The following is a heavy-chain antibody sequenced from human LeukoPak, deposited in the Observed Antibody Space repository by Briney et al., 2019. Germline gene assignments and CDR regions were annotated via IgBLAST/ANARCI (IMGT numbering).Heavy chain of an antibody. CDR2: ISSSSSTI. V-gene: IGHV3-48*02. CDR3: ARDMGSDPYYYGSGSYPPFDY. CDR1: GFTFSSYS. D-gene: IGHD3-10*01. J-gene: IGHJ4*02. Sequence: PGGSLRLSCAASGFTFSSYSMNWVRQAPGKGLEWVSYISSSSSTIYYADSVKGRFTISRDNAKNSLYLQMNSLRDEDTAVYYCARDMGSDPYYYGSGSYPPFDYWGQGTLVTVSS.